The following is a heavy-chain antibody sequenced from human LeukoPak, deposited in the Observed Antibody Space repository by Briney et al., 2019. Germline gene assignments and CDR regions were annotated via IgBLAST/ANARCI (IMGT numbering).Heavy chain of an antibody. Sequence: SETLSLTCTVSGGSISSYYWSWIRQPPGKGLEWIGYIYYSGSTIYNPSLKSRVTISVDTSKNQFSLKLSSVTAADTAVYYCARRGRSGYYVDYWGQGTLVTVSS. CDR1: GGSISSYY. D-gene: IGHD3-22*01. CDR2: IYYSGST. CDR3: ARRGRSGYYVDY. J-gene: IGHJ4*02. V-gene: IGHV4-59*08.